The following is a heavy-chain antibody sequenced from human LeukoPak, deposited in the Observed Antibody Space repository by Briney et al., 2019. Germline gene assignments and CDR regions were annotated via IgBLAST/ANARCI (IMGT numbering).Heavy chain of an antibody. CDR3: AREVYGPLTGD. J-gene: IGHJ4*02. CDR2: IYSGGLT. V-gene: IGHV3-66*01. D-gene: IGHD7-27*01. Sequence: PGGALRLSCAASGFTVSSNYMSWVRQAPGKGLEWVSVIYSGGLTYYADSVKGGFTVSRDNFKNTLYLQMNSLRAEDTAVYYCAREVYGPLTGDWGQGTLVTVSS. CDR1: GFTVSSNY.